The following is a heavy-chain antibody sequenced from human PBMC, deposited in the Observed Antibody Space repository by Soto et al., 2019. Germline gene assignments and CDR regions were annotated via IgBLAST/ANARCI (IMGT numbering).Heavy chain of an antibody. J-gene: IGHJ6*02. V-gene: IGHV3-33*01. Sequence: GGSLRLSCAASGFTFSSYGMHWVRQAPGKGLEWVAVIWYDGSNKYYADSVKGRFTISRDNSKNTLYLQMNSLRAEDTAVYYCARESPGPYYYGSGSPYGHYYDGKDVWGQGTTVTVSS. D-gene: IGHD3-10*01. CDR3: ARESPGPYYYGSGSPYGHYYDGKDV. CDR1: GFTFSSYG. CDR2: IWYDGSNK.